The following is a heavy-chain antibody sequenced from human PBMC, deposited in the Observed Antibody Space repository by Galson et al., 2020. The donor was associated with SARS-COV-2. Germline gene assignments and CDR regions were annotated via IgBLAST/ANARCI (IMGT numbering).Heavy chain of an antibody. V-gene: IGHV1-2*02. CDR3: AHALAYYDSSGYYLTEYYFDY. CDR1: GYTFTGYY. CDR2: INPNSGGT. Sequence: ASVKVPCKASGYTFTGYYMHWVRQAPGQGLEWMGWINPNSGGTNYAQKFQGRVTMTRDTSISTAYMELSRLRSDDTAVYYCAHALAYYDSSGYYLTEYYFDYWGQGTLVTVSS. J-gene: IGHJ4*02. D-gene: IGHD3-22*01.